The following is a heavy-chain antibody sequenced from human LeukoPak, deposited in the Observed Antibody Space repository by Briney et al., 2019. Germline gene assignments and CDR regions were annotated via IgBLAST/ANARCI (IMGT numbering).Heavy chain of an antibody. CDR2: IYYSGST. Sequence: PSETLSLTCTVSGGSISSSSYYWGWIRQPPGKGLEWIGSIYYSGSTYYNPSLKSRVTISVDTSKNQFSLKLSSVTAADTAVYYCARRGNELDDAFDIWGQGTMVTVSS. D-gene: IGHD1-1*01. V-gene: IGHV4-39*07. J-gene: IGHJ3*02. CDR3: ARRGNELDDAFDI. CDR1: GGSISSSSYY.